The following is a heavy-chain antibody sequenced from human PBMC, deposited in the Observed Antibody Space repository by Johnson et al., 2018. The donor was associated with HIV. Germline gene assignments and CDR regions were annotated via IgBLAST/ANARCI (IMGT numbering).Heavy chain of an antibody. V-gene: IGHV3-23*04. CDR2: ISGSGGST. D-gene: IGHD3-22*01. Sequence: VQLVESGGGLVQPGGSLRLSCAASGFTFSSYAMSWVRQAPGKGLEWVSAISGSGGSTYYADSVKGRFTISRDNSENTLYLQMNSLRAEDTAVYYCAKNRHYYDSSGYSDAFDIWGQGTMVTVSS. CDR1: GFTFSSYA. J-gene: IGHJ3*02. CDR3: AKNRHYYDSSGYSDAFDI.